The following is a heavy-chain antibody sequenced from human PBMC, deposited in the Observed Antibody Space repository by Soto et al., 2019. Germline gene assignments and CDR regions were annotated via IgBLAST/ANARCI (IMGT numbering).Heavy chain of an antibody. CDR3: ARDRYSSGWWGIFDY. J-gene: IGHJ4*02. Sequence: SQTLSLTCAISGDSVSSNSAAWNWIRQSPSRGLEWLGRTYYRSKWDNDYAVSVKSRITINPDTYKNQISCQMNSVTPEDTAVYYCARDRYSSGWWGIFDYWGPGTLVTVSS. CDR1: GDSVSSNSAA. D-gene: IGHD6-19*01. CDR2: TYYRSKWDN. V-gene: IGHV6-1*01.